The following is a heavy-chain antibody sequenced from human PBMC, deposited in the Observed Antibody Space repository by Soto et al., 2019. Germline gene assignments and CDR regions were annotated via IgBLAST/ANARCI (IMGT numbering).Heavy chain of an antibody. CDR1: GFTFSNFG. Sequence: EVQLLESGGGLAQLGGSLRLSCAASGFTFSNFGMSWVRQAPGKGLEWVSVISGSGDYTYYTDSVRGRFTISRDNSKNTLYVQMNSLRAEDTAVYYCAKESGYGSGSPPNSDYWGQGTLVTVSS. CDR2: ISGSGDYT. D-gene: IGHD3-10*01. CDR3: AKESGYGSGSPPNSDY. J-gene: IGHJ4*02. V-gene: IGHV3-23*01.